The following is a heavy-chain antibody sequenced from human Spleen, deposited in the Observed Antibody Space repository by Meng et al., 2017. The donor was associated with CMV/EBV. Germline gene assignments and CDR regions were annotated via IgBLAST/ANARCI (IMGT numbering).Heavy chain of an antibody. J-gene: IGHJ4*02. CDR1: GFTFSSYA. D-gene: IGHD5-24*01. Sequence: GGSLRLSCAASGFTFSSYAMHWVRQAPGKGLEWVAVISYDGSNKYYADSVKGRFTISRDNSKNTLYLQMNSLRAEDTAVYYCARDRFPIETYYFDYWGQGTLVTVSS. V-gene: IGHV3-30*04. CDR3: ARDRFPIETYYFDY. CDR2: ISYDGSNK.